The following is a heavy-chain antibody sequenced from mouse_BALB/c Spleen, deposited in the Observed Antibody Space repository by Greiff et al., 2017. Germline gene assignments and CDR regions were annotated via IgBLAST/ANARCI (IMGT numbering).Heavy chain of an antibody. CDR1: GFAFSSYD. J-gene: IGHJ2*01. V-gene: IGHV5-6*03. CDR2: ISSGGSYT. D-gene: IGHD2-3*01. Sequence: EVKLMESGGGLVKPGGSLKLSCAASGFAFSSYDMSWVRQTPEKRLEWVATISSGGSYTYYPDSVKGRFTISRDNAKNTLYLQMSSLKSEDTAMYYCARQDGYYWGQGTTLTVSS. CDR3: ARQDGYY.